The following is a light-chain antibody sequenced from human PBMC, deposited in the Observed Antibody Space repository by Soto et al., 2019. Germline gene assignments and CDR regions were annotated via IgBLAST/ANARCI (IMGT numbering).Light chain of an antibody. Sequence: IQMTQSPSSVSASVGDTVTITCRASQLISSWLAWYQQKPGKAPKLLIYAASNLQSGVPSRFSGSESGTDFTLTISSLQPEDFATYYCQQASSFPLTFGGGTKV. V-gene: IGKV1-12*01. CDR2: AAS. CDR1: QLISSW. CDR3: QQASSFPLT. J-gene: IGKJ4*01.